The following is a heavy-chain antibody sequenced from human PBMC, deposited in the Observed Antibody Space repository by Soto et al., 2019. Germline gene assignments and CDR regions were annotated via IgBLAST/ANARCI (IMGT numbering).Heavy chain of an antibody. Sequence: QITLKESGPTQVKPTQTLTLTCTVSGFSLSTIGVGVGWIRQPPGKALEWLALIHWDDAKCYSPSLKRRLTISKETAKNHVALTMTNMHPVDTATDYCALTSGSSGWAIMDYWGQGTLVTVSS. D-gene: IGHD6-19*01. CDR1: GFSLSTIGVG. CDR2: IHWDDAK. V-gene: IGHV2-5*02. J-gene: IGHJ4*02. CDR3: ALTSGSSGWAIMDY.